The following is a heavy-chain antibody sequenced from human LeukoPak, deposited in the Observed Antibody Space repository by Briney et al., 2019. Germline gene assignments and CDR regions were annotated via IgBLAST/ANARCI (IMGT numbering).Heavy chain of an antibody. D-gene: IGHD1-26*01. V-gene: IGHV4-4*07. Sequence: SETLSLTCTVSGGSISSYYWSWIRQPAGKGLERIGRIYPSGSTNYNPSLKSRVTMSVDTSKNQFSLNLSSVTAADTAVYYCARDRGIVGATSAIRFDYWGQGALVTVSS. J-gene: IGHJ4*02. CDR1: GGSISSYY. CDR3: ARDRGIVGATSAIRFDY. CDR2: IYPSGST.